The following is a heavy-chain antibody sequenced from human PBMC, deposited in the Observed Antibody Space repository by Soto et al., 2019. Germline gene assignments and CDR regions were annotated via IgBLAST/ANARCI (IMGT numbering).Heavy chain of an antibody. D-gene: IGHD4-17*01. CDR1: GFTFSSYA. V-gene: IGHV3-30-3*01. CDR3: ARATVTRTYYYYGMDV. J-gene: IGHJ6*02. Sequence: GGSLRLSCAASGFTFSSYAMSWVRQAPGKGLEWVAVISYDGSNKYYADSVKGRFTISRDNSKNTLYLQMNSLSAEDTAVYYCARATVTRTYYYYGMDVWGQGTTVTVSS. CDR2: ISYDGSNK.